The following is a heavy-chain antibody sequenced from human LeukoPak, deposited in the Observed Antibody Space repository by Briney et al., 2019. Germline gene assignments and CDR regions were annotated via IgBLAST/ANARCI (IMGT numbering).Heavy chain of an antibody. D-gene: IGHD6-13*01. CDR2: ISGSGGST. V-gene: IGHV3-23*01. CDR1: GFTFSSYA. Sequence: GGSLRLSCAASGFTFSSYAMSWVRQAPGKGLEWVSAISGSGGSTYYADSVKGRFTISRDNSKNTLYLQMNSLRAEDTAVYYCAKGLGSSWYRGADYWGQGTLVTVSS. J-gene: IGHJ4*02. CDR3: AKGLGSSWYRGADY.